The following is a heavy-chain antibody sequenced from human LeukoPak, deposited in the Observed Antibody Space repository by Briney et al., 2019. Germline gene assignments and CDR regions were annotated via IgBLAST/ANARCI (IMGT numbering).Heavy chain of an antibody. CDR2: INPKSGGT. V-gene: IGHV1-2*02. J-gene: IGHJ4*02. Sequence: GASVNVSCKASGYTFTGYYMHWMRQPPAQGLEWMGWINPKSGGTNYAQKFEARVTMTRDMSISTVYMELSRLRIDDKAVYYCARSPHILTGENFDYWGQGTRVTVSS. CDR3: ARSPHILTGENFDY. D-gene: IGHD3-9*01. CDR1: GYTFTGYY.